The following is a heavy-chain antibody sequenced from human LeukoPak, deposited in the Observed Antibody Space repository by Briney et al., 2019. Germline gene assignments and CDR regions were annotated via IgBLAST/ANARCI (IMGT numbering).Heavy chain of an antibody. D-gene: IGHD4-23*01. J-gene: IGHJ4*02. CDR1: GFTFSSYG. V-gene: IGHV3-30*03. CDR2: ISYDGSNK. CDR3: ASLSLRWSDY. Sequence: PGRSLRLSCAASGFTFSSYGMHWVRQAPGKGLEWVAFISYDGSNKYYADSLEGRCTISRDNAKNSLYLQMNSLRAEDTAVYYCASLSLRWSDYWGQGTLVTVSS.